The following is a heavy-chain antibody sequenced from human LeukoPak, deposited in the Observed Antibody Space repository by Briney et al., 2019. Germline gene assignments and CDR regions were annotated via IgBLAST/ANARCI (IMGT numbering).Heavy chain of an antibody. V-gene: IGHV1-69-2*01. CDR1: GYRFTDYY. CDR2: ADTEDGET. CDR3: RTDLADSGSGRYSDY. D-gene: IGHD3-10*01. Sequence: ASVKISCKASGYRFTDYYIHWVQQAPGKGLEWMGRADTEDGETIYAEKFQGRVTITADTSTDTVYMELSSLRSEDTAVYYCRTDLADSGSGRYSDYWGQGTLVTVSS. J-gene: IGHJ4*02.